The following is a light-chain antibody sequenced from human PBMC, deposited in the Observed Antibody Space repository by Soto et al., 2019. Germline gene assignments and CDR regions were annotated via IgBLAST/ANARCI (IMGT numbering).Light chain of an antibody. J-gene: IGKJ5*01. V-gene: IGKV3-20*01. CDR3: QQYGSSPPMT. Sequence: IILTQSPDTLSLSPGEIATLSCRAIQTVSSNYLAWCQQRPGQAPRLLIYGASSRATGIPDRFSGSGSGTDFTLTISRLEPEDFAVYYCQQYGSSPPMTFGQGTRLEIK. CDR1: QTVSSNY. CDR2: GAS.